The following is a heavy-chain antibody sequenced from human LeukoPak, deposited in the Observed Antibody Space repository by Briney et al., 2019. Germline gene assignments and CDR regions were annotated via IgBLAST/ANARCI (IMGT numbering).Heavy chain of an antibody. Sequence: GESLKFSCQGSGYSFTSYWIGWARQMPGKGLEWMGIIYPGDSDTRYSPSFQGQVTISADKSISTAYLQWSSLEASDTAMYYCARSEQSYYYGSGSRYYYYYYYMDVWGKGTTVTVSS. CDR2: IYPGDSDT. J-gene: IGHJ6*03. CDR1: GYSFTSYW. CDR3: ARSEQSYYYGSGSRYYYYYYYMDV. V-gene: IGHV5-51*01. D-gene: IGHD3-10*01.